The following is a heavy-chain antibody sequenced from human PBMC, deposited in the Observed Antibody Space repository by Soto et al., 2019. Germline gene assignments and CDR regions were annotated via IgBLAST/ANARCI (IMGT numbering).Heavy chain of an antibody. Sequence: PSETLSLTCTVSGGSISSGGYYWSWIRQHPGKGLEWIGYIYYSGSTYYNPSLKSRVTISVDTSKNQFSLKPSSVTAADTAVYYCARDHCSGGSCYLNWFDPWGQGTLVTVSS. D-gene: IGHD2-15*01. CDR3: ARDHCSGGSCYLNWFDP. J-gene: IGHJ5*02. CDR1: GGSISSGGYY. V-gene: IGHV4-31*03. CDR2: IYYSGST.